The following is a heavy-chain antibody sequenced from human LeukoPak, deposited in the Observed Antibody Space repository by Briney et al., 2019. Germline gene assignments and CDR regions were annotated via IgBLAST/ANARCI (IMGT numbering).Heavy chain of an antibody. Sequence: ASVKVSCKASGCTFSSYAISWVRQAPGQGLDWMGRIIPIFGTANYAQKFQGRVTLTTDESTSTASMELSSLRSEDTAVYYCARGRYCSSTSCLGRVDYWSQGTLVTVSS. V-gene: IGHV1-69*05. CDR1: GCTFSSYA. CDR3: ARGRYCSSTSCLGRVDY. CDR2: IIPIFGTA. J-gene: IGHJ4*02. D-gene: IGHD2-2*01.